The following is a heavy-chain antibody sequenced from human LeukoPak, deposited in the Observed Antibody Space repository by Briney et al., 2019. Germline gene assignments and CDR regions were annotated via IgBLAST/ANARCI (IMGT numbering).Heavy chain of an antibody. CDR3: VRLGVVGLDQNWFDP. V-gene: IGHV4-4*07. Sequence: SETLSLTCTVSGGSITSYYWSWVRQPAGKGLEWIGRIFTSGGTNYNPSLKSRATMTVDTTKSQFSLKLSSVTVADTAVYFCVRLGVVGLDQNWFDPWGQGTLVSVSS. D-gene: IGHD2-2*01. CDR2: IFTSGGT. CDR1: GGSITSYY. J-gene: IGHJ5*02.